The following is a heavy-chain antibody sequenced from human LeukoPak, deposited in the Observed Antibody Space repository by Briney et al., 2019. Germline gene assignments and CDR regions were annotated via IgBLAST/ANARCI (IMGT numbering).Heavy chain of an antibody. CDR2: IYYSGST. CDR3: ARESRGYSYGAYFDY. J-gene: IGHJ4*02. D-gene: IGHD5-18*01. V-gene: IGHV4-59*01. CDR1: GGSISSYY. Sequence: SETLSLTCTVSGGSISSYYWSWIRQPTGKGVEWIGYIYYSGSTNYNPSLKSRVTISVDTSKNQFSLKLSSVTAADTAVYYCARESRGYSYGAYFDYWGQGTLVTVSS.